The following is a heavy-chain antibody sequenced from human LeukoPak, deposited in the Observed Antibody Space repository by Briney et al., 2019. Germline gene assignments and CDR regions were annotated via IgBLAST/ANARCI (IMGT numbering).Heavy chain of an antibody. V-gene: IGHV1-69*04. CDR2: IIPILGIA. Sequence: GASVKVSCKASGGTFSGYAISWVRQAPGQGLEWMGRIIPILGIANYAQKFQGRVTITADKSTSTAYMELSSLRSEDTAVYYCARAERNYYGSGSYSFLYWGQGTLVTVSS. J-gene: IGHJ4*02. CDR1: GGTFSGYA. D-gene: IGHD3-10*01. CDR3: ARAERNYYGSGSYSFLY.